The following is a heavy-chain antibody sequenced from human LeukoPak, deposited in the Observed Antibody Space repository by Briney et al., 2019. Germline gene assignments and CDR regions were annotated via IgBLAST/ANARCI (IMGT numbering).Heavy chain of an antibody. CDR2: IYYSGST. J-gene: IGHJ6*03. D-gene: IGHD3-22*01. Sequence: SETLSLTCTVSGGSISSRNYYWGWIRQPPGKGLEWIGYIYYSGSTNYNPSLKSRVTISVDTSKNQFSLKLKSVTAADTAVYYCARSSEGRYYYDSSGYSYYYYYMDVWGKGTTGTISS. CDR1: GGSISSRNYY. V-gene: IGHV4-61*05. CDR3: ARSSEGRYYYDSSGYSYYYYYMDV.